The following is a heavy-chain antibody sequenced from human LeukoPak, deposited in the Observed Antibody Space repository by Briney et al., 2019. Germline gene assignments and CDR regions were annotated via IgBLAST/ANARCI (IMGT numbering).Heavy chain of an antibody. Sequence: ASVKVSCKASGYTFTGYYMHWVRQAPGQGLEWMGIINPSGGSTSYAQKFQGRVTMTRDTSTSTVYMELSSLRSEDTAVYYCARIAAAADGGFDPWGQGTLVTVSS. D-gene: IGHD6-13*01. V-gene: IGHV1-46*01. J-gene: IGHJ5*02. CDR3: ARIAAAADGGFDP. CDR1: GYTFTGYY. CDR2: INPSGGST.